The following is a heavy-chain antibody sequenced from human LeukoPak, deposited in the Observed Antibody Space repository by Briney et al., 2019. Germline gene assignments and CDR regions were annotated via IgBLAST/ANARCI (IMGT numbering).Heavy chain of an antibody. J-gene: IGHJ4*02. Sequence: PSGESLRLSCAASGFTFSSCAMSWVRQAPGKGLEWVSTISGDGYATYYADSVKGRFTMSRDNSKSTLFLQMDSLRAEDTAVYYCAKTPQGFLWWLPDWGQGTLVTVSS. CDR1: GFTFSSCA. D-gene: IGHD5-12*01. CDR2: ISGDGYAT. V-gene: IGHV3-23*01. CDR3: AKTPQGFLWWLPD.